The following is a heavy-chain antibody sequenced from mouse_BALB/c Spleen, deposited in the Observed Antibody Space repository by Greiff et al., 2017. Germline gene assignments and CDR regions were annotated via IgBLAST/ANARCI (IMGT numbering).Heavy chain of an antibody. V-gene: IGHV1-67*01. J-gene: IGHJ3*01. D-gene: IGHD1-2*01. CDR2: ISTYYGNT. CDR3: ARADFITTATSSFAY. CDR1: SYTFTDYA. Sequence: QVQLQQSGPELVRPGVSVKISCKGSSYTFTDYAMHWVKQSHAKSLEWIGVISTYYGNTNYNQKFKGKATMTVDKSSSSAYMELARLTSEDSAVYYCARADFITTATSSFAYWGQGTLVTVSA.